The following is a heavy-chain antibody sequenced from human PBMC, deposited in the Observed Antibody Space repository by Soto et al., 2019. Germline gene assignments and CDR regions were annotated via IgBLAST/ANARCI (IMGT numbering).Heavy chain of an antibody. J-gene: IGHJ5*02. CDR1: GGSINSGDYY. CDR2: VYYSGRT. Sequence: TLSLTCTVSGGSINSGDYYWSWIRQTPGKGLEWIGYVYYSGRTYYNPSLKSRLSMTIDTSKKQFSLKLDSVTDADTAVYHCAREVAYSSIFGVVTNTLDPWGMGTRVTVSS. CDR3: AREVAYSSIFGVVTNTLDP. V-gene: IGHV4-30-4*01. D-gene: IGHD3-3*01.